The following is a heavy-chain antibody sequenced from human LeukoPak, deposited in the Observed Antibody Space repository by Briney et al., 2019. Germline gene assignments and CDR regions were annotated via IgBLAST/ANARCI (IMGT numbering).Heavy chain of an antibody. CDR3: AIETISEYYYDSSCQA. Sequence: SETLSLTCTVSGGSISSSSYYWGWIRQPPGKGLEWIGSIYYSGSTYYNPSLKSRVTISVDTSKNQFSLRLSSVTAADTAVFYCAIETISEYYYDSSCQAWGQGTLVTVSS. CDR1: GGSISSSSYY. J-gene: IGHJ5*02. D-gene: IGHD3-22*01. V-gene: IGHV4-39*02. CDR2: IYYSGST.